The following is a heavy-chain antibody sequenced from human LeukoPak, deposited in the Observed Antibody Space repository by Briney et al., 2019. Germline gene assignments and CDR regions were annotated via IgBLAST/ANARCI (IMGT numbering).Heavy chain of an antibody. CDR1: GFIFSTYA. CDR3: AKDLKNMVQGVIMFYFDN. Sequence: GGSPRLSCAASGFIFSTYAMSWVRQSPGKGLEWVSGISGSGGSKFYADSVKGRFTISRDNSKNTLYLQMNSLSAEDTAVYYCAKDLKNMVQGVIMFYFDNWGQGTLVTVSS. CDR2: ISGSGGSK. J-gene: IGHJ4*02. D-gene: IGHD3-10*01. V-gene: IGHV3-23*01.